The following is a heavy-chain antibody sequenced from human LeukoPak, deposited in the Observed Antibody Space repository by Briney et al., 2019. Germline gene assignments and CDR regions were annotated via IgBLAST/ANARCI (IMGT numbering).Heavy chain of an antibody. V-gene: IGHV3-20*04. J-gene: IGHJ6*03. CDR1: GFTFDDYG. D-gene: IGHD2-2*03. CDR3: ARDLPQWIRFYYYYYYMDV. CDR2: INWNGGST. Sequence: GGSLRLSCAASGFTFDDYGMSWVRHAPGKGLEWVSGINWNGGSTGYADSVKGRFTISRDNAKNSLYLQMNSLRAEDTALYYCARDLPQWIRFYYYYYYMDVWGKGTTVTVSS.